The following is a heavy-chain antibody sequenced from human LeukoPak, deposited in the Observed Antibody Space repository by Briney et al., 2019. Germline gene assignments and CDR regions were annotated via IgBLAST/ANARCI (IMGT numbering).Heavy chain of an antibody. J-gene: IGHJ5*02. Sequence: ASVKVSCKASGYTFTSYDINWVRQATGQGLEWMGWMNLNSGNTGYAQKFQGRVTMTRSTSISTAYMELGSLRSEDTAVYYCARAPSLIAARYYWFDPWGQGTLVTVSS. CDR1: GYTFTSYD. V-gene: IGHV1-8*01. CDR2: MNLNSGNT. D-gene: IGHD6-6*01. CDR3: ARAPSLIAARYYWFDP.